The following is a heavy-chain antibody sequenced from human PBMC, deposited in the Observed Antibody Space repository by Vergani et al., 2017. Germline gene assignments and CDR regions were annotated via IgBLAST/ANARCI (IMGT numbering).Heavy chain of an antibody. CDR2: ISWNSNSI. CDR3: AKDLGTACGGGWFDP. J-gene: IGHJ5*02. CDR1: GFTSAGYA. V-gene: IGHV3-9*02. Sequence: EVQLEESGGGLVLPCRSLRLSCVASGFTSAGYAMHWVRQAPGKGLEWVSGISWNSNSIGYADSVKGRFTISRDNAKNSLYLQMNSLRAEDTALYYCAKDLGTACGGGWFDPWGQGALVIVAS. D-gene: IGHD3-10*01.